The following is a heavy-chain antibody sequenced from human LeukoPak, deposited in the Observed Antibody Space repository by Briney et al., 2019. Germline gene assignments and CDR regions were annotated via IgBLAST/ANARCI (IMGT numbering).Heavy chain of an antibody. CDR2: ISYSGST. D-gene: IGHD3-3*01. Sequence: SETLSLTCTVSGGSISSYFWSWIRQPPGKGLEWIGYISYSGSTNYNPSLKSRVTISVDTSKNQFSLKLSSVTAADTAVYYCARGQSGYLYYYYGMDVWGQGTTVTVSS. J-gene: IGHJ6*02. V-gene: IGHV4-59*12. CDR1: GGSISSYF. CDR3: ARGQSGYLYYYYGMDV.